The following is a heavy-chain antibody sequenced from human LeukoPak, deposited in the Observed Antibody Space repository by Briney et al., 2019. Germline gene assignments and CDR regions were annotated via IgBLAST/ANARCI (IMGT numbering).Heavy chain of an antibody. Sequence: SETLSLTCTVSGGSVSSGSYYWIWIRQPPGKGLEWIGYIYYSGSTNYNPSLKSRVTISVDTSKNQFSLKLSSVTAADTAVYYCARIRIEVAGTLDYWGQGTLVTVSS. CDR2: IYYSGST. J-gene: IGHJ4*02. CDR1: GGSVSSGSYY. D-gene: IGHD6-19*01. V-gene: IGHV4-61*01. CDR3: ARIRIEVAGTLDY.